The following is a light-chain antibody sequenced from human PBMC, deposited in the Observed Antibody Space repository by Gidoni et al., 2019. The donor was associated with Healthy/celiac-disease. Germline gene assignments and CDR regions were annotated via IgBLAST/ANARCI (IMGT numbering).Light chain of an antibody. CDR1: QSVSSN. J-gene: IGKJ2*01. V-gene: IGKV3-15*01. CDR2: GAS. Sequence: EIVMTQATATLSVSPGERATLSCRASQSVSSNLAWYQQKPGQAPRLLIYGASTRATGIPARFSGSGSGTEFTLTISRLQSEDFAVYYCQQYNNWPPYTFGQGTKLEIK. CDR3: QQYNNWPPYT.